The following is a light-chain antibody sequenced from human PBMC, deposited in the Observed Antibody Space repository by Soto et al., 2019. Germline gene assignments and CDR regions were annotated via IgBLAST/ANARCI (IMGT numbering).Light chain of an antibody. CDR1: SSDVGGYNY. J-gene: IGLJ1*01. V-gene: IGLV2-14*01. Sequence: QSVLTQPASVSGSPGQSITISCTGTSSDVGGYNYVSWYQQHPGKAPKLMIYDVSNRPSGVSNRFSGSKSGNTASLTISGLQAEDEADYYCSSYTSSSFPYVFGTGTKGTVL. CDR3: SSYTSSSFPYV. CDR2: DVS.